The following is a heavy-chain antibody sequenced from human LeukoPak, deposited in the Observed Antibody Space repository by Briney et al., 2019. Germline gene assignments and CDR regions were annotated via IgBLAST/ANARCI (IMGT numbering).Heavy chain of an antibody. V-gene: IGHV1-24*01. CDR1: GCTLTELS. J-gene: IGHJ4*02. Sequence: ASVKVSCKVSGCTLTELSMHWVRQAPGKGLEWMGGFDPEDGETIYAQKFQGRVTMTEDTSTDTAYMELSSLRSEDTAVYYCATPADLKLSMRFDYWGQGTWSPSPQ. D-gene: IGHD2-8*01. CDR3: ATPADLKLSMRFDY. CDR2: FDPEDGET.